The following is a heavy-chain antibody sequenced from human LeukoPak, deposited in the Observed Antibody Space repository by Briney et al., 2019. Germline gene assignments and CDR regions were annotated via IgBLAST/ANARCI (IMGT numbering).Heavy chain of an antibody. CDR2: INPNSGGT. V-gene: IGHV1-2*02. CDR1: GYTFTGYH. Sequence: ASVKVSCKASGYTFTGYHMHWVRQAPGQGLEWMGWINPNSGGTNYAQRFQGRVTMTRDTSISTAYMELSRLRSDDTAVYYCARAPTYDYVWGSYRHYFDYWGQGALVTVSS. D-gene: IGHD3-16*02. J-gene: IGHJ4*02. CDR3: ARAPTYDYVWGSYRHYFDY.